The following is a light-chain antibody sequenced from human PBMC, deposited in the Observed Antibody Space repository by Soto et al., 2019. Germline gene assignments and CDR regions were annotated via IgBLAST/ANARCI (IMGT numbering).Light chain of an antibody. CDR1: SSNIGAGYD. Sequence: QSALTQPLSVSGAPGQRVTISCTGSSSNIGAGYDVHWYQQLPGTAPKVLIYGNSNRPSGVPDRLSGSKSDTSASLAITGLQAEDEADYYCQSYDSSLSGYVFGTGTKVTVL. CDR3: QSYDSSLSGYV. J-gene: IGLJ1*01. V-gene: IGLV1-40*01. CDR2: GNS.